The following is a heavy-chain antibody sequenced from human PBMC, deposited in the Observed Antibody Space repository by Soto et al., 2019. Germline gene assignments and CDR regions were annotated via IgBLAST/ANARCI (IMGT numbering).Heavy chain of an antibody. Sequence: SVKVSCKASGYTFTSYGISWVRQAPGQGLEWMGWISAYNGNTNYAQKLQGRVTMTTDTSTSTAYMELRSLRSDDTAVYYCARELDFWSGYYTGLDYWGQGTLVTVSS. V-gene: IGHV1-18*04. CDR1: GYTFTSYG. J-gene: IGHJ4*02. CDR3: ARELDFWSGYYTGLDY. D-gene: IGHD3-3*01. CDR2: ISAYNGNT.